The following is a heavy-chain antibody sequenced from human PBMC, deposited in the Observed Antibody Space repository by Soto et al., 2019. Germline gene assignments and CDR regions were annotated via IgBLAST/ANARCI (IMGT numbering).Heavy chain of an antibody. V-gene: IGHV4-31*03. CDR2: IYYSGST. D-gene: IGHD2-2*01. CDR3: ARGLEYCSSTSCPLSRSYYYYYMDC. CDR1: GGSISSGGYY. J-gene: IGHJ6*03. Sequence: SETLSLTCTVSGGSISSGGYYWSWIRQHPGKGLEWIGYIYYSGSTYYNPSLKSRVTISVDTSKNQFSLKLSSVTAADTAVYYCARGLEYCSSTSCPLSRSYYYYYMDCCGKGTTVTVSS.